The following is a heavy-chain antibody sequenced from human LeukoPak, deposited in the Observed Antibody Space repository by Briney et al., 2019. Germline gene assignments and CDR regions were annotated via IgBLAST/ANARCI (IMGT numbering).Heavy chain of an antibody. Sequence: SETLSLTCTVSGGSISSYYWSWIRQPAGKGLEWIGRIYTSGSTNYNPSLKSRVTMSVDTSKNQFSLKLSSVTAADTAVYYCAREEYQPLPPWFDPWGQGTLVTVSS. CDR3: AREEYQPLPPWFDP. J-gene: IGHJ5*02. D-gene: IGHD2-2*01. CDR1: GGSISSYY. V-gene: IGHV4-4*07. CDR2: IYTSGST.